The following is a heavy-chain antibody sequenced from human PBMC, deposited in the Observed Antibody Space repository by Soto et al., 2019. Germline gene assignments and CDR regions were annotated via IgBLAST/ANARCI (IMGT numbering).Heavy chain of an antibody. D-gene: IGHD6-19*01. CDR3: ARAPRPAAIAVLDH. J-gene: IGHJ4*02. V-gene: IGHV1-8*01. CDR1: GYSFTSYD. CDR2: VNPNTGDT. Sequence: QVQLVQSGTEVKTSGASVKVSCKASGYSFTSYDINWLRQATGQGPEWMGWVNPNTGDTGLAQRFQARVTLSSETSINTAYVEVSSLRPDDTAIYFCARAPRPAAIAVLDHWGQGTLVAVSS.